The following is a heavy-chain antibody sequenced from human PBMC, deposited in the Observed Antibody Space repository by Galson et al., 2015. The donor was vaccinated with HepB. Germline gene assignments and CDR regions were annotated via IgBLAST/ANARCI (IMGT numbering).Heavy chain of an antibody. CDR2: INSDGSYI. D-gene: IGHD6-13*01. V-gene: IGHV3-74*01. Sequence: PLRLSCAASGFTFSSYWMHWVRQVPGKGLVWVSRINSDGSYITYADSVKGRFTISRDNAKHTLYLQMNSPRAEDTALYYCARTRGAAAGIFDNWGQGSLVTVSS. J-gene: IGHJ4*02. CDR1: GFTFSSYW. CDR3: ARTRGAAAGIFDN.